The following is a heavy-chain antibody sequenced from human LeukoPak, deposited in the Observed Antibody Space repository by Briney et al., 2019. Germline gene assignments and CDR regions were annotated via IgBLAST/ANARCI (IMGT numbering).Heavy chain of an antibody. CDR3: ARLSTPNLYYFDY. D-gene: IGHD3-16*02. Sequence: ASVKVSCKASGYTFTGYYMHWVRQAPGQGLEWMGWINPNSGVTYYAQKFQGRVSMTRDTSISTAYMEVSRLRSDYSALYYCARLSTPNLYYFDYWGQGTLVTVSS. CDR2: INPNSGVT. V-gene: IGHV1-2*02. J-gene: IGHJ4*02. CDR1: GYTFTGYY.